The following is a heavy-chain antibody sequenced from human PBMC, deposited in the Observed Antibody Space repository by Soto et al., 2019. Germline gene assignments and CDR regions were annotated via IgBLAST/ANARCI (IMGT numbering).Heavy chain of an antibody. V-gene: IGHV1-2*02. CDR2: IDPQNGVA. D-gene: IGHD2-2*01. J-gene: IGHJ5*02. CDR3: ARYPPAAIGGWFDP. Sequence: ASVKVSCKASGYNFVDHYIHWLRQTPGQGFEWMGYIDPQNGVARLSQNFKYRVIMTSDTSITTVFMQLSSVTAADTAVYYCARYPPAAIGGWFDPWGQGTLVTVSS. CDR1: GYNFVDHY.